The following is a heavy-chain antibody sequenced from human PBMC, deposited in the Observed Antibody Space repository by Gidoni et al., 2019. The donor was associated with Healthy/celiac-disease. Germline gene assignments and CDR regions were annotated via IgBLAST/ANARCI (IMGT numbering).Heavy chain of an antibody. CDR2: ISYDGSNK. V-gene: IGHV3-30*18. D-gene: IGHD3-22*01. J-gene: IGHJ6*02. CDR1: GFTFSSYG. CDR3: AKDGGYYDSSDYYYYYGMDV. Sequence: QVQLVESGGGVVQPGRSLRLSCAASGFTFSSYGMHWVRQAPGKGLEWVAVISYDGSNKYYADSVKGRFTISRDNSKNTLYLQMNSLRAEDTAVYYCAKDGGYYDSSDYYYYYGMDVWGQGTTVTVSS.